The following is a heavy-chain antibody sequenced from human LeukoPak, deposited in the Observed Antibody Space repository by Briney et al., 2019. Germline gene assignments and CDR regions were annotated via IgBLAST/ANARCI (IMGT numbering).Heavy chain of an antibody. CDR2: ISAYNGNA. D-gene: IGHD3-10*01. Sequence: GASVKVSCKASVYTFADFGVSWVRQAPGQGLEWMGWISAYNGNANYAQKLQGRVTMTTNTSTSTAYMELRSLKSDDRAVYYCARSGGLDYWGQGTLVTVSS. J-gene: IGHJ4*02. V-gene: IGHV1-18*01. CDR3: ARSGGLDY. CDR1: VYTFADFG.